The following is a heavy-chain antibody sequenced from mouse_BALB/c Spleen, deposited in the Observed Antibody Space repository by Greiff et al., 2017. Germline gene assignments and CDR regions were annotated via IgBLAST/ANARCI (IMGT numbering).Heavy chain of an antibody. J-gene: IGHJ1*01. CDR1: GFTFSSYG. V-gene: IGHV5-6-3*01. CDR3: ARAPIYYDFWYFDV. CDR2: INSNGGST. Sequence: EVKLMESGGGLVQPGGSLKLSCAASGFTFSSYGMSWVRQTPDKRLELVATINSNGGSTYYPDSVKGRFTISRDNANNTLYLQMSSLKSEDTAMYYCARAPIYYDFWYFDVWGAGTTVTVSS. D-gene: IGHD2-4*01.